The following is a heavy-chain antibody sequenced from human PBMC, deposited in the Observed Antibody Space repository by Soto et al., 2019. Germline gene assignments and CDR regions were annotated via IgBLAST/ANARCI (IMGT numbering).Heavy chain of an antibody. D-gene: IGHD2-15*01. J-gene: IGHJ4*02. CDR1: GGTFSSYA. V-gene: IGHV1-69*01. CDR2: IIPIFGTA. CDR3: ARVKGYCSCGSCYEALADY. Sequence: QVQLVQSGAEVKKPGSSVKVSCKASGGTFSSYAISWVRQAPGQGLEWVGGIIPIFGTANYAQKFQGRVTITADESKSTAYMELSSLRSEDTAVYYCARVKGYCSCGSCYEALADYWGQGTLVTVSS.